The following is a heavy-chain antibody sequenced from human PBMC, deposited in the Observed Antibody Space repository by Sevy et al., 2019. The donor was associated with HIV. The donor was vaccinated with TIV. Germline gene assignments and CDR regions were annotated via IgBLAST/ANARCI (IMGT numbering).Heavy chain of an antibody. CDR3: ARGLPTSNYYGSGSAELFDY. J-gene: IGHJ4*02. CDR2: ISSNGGST. V-gene: IGHV3-64*02. D-gene: IGHD3-10*01. CDR1: GFTFSSYA. Sequence: GGSLRLSCAASGFTFSSYAMHWVRQAPGKGLEYVSAISSNGGSTYYADSVKGRFTISGDNSKNTLYLQMGSLRAEDMAVYYCARGLPTSNYYGSGSAELFDYWGQGTLVTVSS.